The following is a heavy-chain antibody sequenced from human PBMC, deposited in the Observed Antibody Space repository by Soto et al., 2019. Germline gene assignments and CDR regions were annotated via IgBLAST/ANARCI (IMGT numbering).Heavy chain of an antibody. Sequence: QVQLVESGGGVVQPGRSLRLSCAASGFTFSSYGMHWVRQAPGKGLEWVAVIWYDGSNKYYADSVKGGFTISRDNSKNTLYLQMNSLRAEDTAVYYCARDMVRGVILDYWGQGTLVTVSS. CDR2: IWYDGSNK. D-gene: IGHD3-10*01. V-gene: IGHV3-33*01. CDR3: ARDMVRGVILDY. CDR1: GFTFSSYG. J-gene: IGHJ4*02.